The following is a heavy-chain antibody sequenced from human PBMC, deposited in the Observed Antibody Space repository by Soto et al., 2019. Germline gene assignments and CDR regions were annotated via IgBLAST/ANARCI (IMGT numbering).Heavy chain of an antibody. V-gene: IGHV3-30*18. CDR1: GFTFSSYG. CDR3: AKSKSGSYDGAFDY. J-gene: IGHJ4*02. D-gene: IGHD1-26*01. CDR2: ISYDGSNK. Sequence: RLSCAASGFTFSSYGMHWVRQAPGKGLEWVAVISYDGSNKYYADSVKGRFTISRDNSKNTLYLQMNSLRAEDTAVYYCAKSKSGSYDGAFDYWGQGTLVTVSS.